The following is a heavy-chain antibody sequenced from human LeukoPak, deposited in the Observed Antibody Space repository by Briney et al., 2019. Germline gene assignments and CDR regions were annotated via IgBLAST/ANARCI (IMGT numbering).Heavy chain of an antibody. CDR1: GFTFARYS. Sequence: GGSLRLSCAASGFTFARYSMKWVPQAPGKGLERVLSISSSSSNIYYADSVTGRFTISRDNAKNSLYLQMNSLRAEDTAVYYCVRAVEYYYDSSGYAVDYWGQGTLVTVSS. D-gene: IGHD3-22*01. CDR3: VRAVEYYYDSSGYAVDY. CDR2: ISSSSSNI. J-gene: IGHJ4*02. V-gene: IGHV3-21*01.